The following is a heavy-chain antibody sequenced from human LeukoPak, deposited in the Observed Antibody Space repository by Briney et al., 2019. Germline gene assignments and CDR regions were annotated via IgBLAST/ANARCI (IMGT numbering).Heavy chain of an antibody. CDR2: IKHDGSVK. J-gene: IGHJ4*02. CDR3: AKDSYSKGDY. D-gene: IGHD4-11*01. V-gene: IGHV3-7*01. CDR1: GFTFSSSW. Sequence: GGSLRLSCVASGFTFSSSWMAWVRQAPGKGLQWVANIKHDGSVKNYVGSVKGRFAISRDNAQNSFYLQMNSLETDDTAVYYCAKDSYSKGDYWGQGTLVTVSS.